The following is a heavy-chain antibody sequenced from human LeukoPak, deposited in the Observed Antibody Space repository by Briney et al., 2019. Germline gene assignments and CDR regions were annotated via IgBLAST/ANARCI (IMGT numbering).Heavy chain of an antibody. J-gene: IGHJ6*04. CDR3: ARVARGDYYGSGSFSYGMDV. CDR1: GGTFSSYA. D-gene: IGHD3-10*01. Sequence: EASVKVSCTASGGTFSSYAISWVRQAPGQGLEWMGGIIPIFGTANYAQKFQGRVTITADESTSTAYMELSSLRSEDTAVYYCARVARGDYYGSGSFSYGMDVWGKGTTVTVSS. V-gene: IGHV1-69*01. CDR2: IIPIFGTA.